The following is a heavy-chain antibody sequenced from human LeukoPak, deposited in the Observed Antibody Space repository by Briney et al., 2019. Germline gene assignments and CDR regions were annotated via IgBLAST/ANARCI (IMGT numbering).Heavy chain of an antibody. CDR1: GYTLTGYY. CDR3: ARIKSGSYHGDWFDP. D-gene: IGHD1-26*01. J-gene: IGHJ5*02. V-gene: IGHV1-2*02. CDR2: INPNSGGT. Sequence: ASVKVSCKASGYTLTGYYMHWVRQAPGQGLEWMGWINPNSGGTNYAQKFQGRVTMTRDTSISTAYMELSRLRSDDTAVYYCARIKSGSYHGDWFDPWGQGTLVTVSS.